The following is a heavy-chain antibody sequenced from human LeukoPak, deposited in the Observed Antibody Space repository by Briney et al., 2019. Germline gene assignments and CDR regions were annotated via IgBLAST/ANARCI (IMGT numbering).Heavy chain of an antibody. J-gene: IGHJ6*02. CDR3: ARDGGYSSSWYSTNHAYYGMDV. CDR2: IYSGGST. V-gene: IGHV3-53*01. Sequence: GGSLRLSCAASGFTVSSNYMSWVRQAPGKGLEWVSVIYSGGSTYYADSVKGRFTISRHNSKNTLYLQMNSLRAEDTAVYYCARDGGYSSSWYSTNHAYYGMDVWGQGTTVTVSS. CDR1: GFTVSSNY. D-gene: IGHD6-13*01.